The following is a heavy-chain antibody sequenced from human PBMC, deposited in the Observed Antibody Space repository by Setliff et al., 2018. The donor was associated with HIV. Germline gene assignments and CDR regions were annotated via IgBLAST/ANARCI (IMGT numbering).Heavy chain of an antibody. Sequence: GESLKISCKASGYTFTNYWIGWVRQMPGKGLEWIGVIYPGDYVTRYGPSFQGQVSISADVSITTAYLQWSSLKASDTAMYYCTRRRRAPGAEDLEAYWGQGTLVTVSS. V-gene: IGHV5-51*01. CDR1: GYTFTNYW. CDR2: IYPGDYVT. J-gene: IGHJ4*02. D-gene: IGHD7-27*01. CDR3: TRRRRAPGAEDLEAY.